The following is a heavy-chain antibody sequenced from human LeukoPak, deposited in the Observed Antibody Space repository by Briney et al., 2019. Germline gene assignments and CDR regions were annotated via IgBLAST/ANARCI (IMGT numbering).Heavy chain of an antibody. CDR2: IYYSGST. D-gene: IGHD5-12*01. CDR1: GDSLRSYY. CDR3: ARSQEITYSGYDYFWFDP. J-gene: IGHJ5*02. Sequence: PSETLSLTCTVSGDSLRSYYWNWIRQPPGKGLEWIGNIYYSGSTNYNPSPKSRVTISVDTSKNLFSLKLYSVTGADTAVYYCARSQEITYSGYDYFWFDPWGQGTLVTVSS. V-gene: IGHV4-59*08.